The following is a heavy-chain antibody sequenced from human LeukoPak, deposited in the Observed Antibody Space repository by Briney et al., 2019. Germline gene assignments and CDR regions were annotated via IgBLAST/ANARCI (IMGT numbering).Heavy chain of an antibody. CDR2: ISSSSSYI. Sequence: GGSLRLSCAASGFTFSSYSMNWVRQAPGKGLEWVSSISSSSSYIYYADSVKGRFTISRDNVKNSLYLQMNSLRAEDTAVYYCARIGSWVPAAMRSWREPRGHWFDPWGQGTLVTVSS. V-gene: IGHV3-21*01. D-gene: IGHD2-2*01. CDR3: ARIGSWVPAAMRSWREPRGHWFDP. J-gene: IGHJ5*02. CDR1: GFTFSSYS.